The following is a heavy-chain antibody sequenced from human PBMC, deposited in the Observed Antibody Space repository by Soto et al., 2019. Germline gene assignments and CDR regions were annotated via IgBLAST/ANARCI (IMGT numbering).Heavy chain of an antibody. D-gene: IGHD4-17*01. Sequence: QVQLVESGGGVVQPGRSQRLSCEASGFTFSSYALHWVRQAPGKGLEWVAGISFDGSKTYHAESVKGRFTISRDNSKNTLHLQMNSLRLEDTAMYYCARDQNDDGDYGGWFDPWGQGTLVTVSS. CDR1: GFTFSSYA. CDR3: ARDQNDDGDYGGWFDP. CDR2: ISFDGSKT. V-gene: IGHV3-30-3*01. J-gene: IGHJ5*02.